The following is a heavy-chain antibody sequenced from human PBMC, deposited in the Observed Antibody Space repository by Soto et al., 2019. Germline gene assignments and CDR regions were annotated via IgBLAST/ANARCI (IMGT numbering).Heavy chain of an antibody. CDR2: INTSNDNK. D-gene: IGHD2-15*01. J-gene: IGHJ4*02. CDR1: GYTFTNYG. CDR3: ARDPGAASFDF. V-gene: IGHV1-18*01. Sequence: ASVKVSCKASGYTFTNYGISWVRQAPGEGLEWVGWINTSNDNKLYAQKLQGRLTLTTDTSTSTAYMDLTTLRSDDTAVYLCARDPGAASFDFWAQGTLVTVSS.